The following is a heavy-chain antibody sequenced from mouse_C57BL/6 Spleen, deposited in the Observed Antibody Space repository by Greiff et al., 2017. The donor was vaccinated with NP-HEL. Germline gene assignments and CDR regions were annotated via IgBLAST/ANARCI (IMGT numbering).Heavy chain of an antibody. Sequence: EVQLQQSGPELVKPGASVKISCKASGYTFTDYYMNWVKQSHGKSLEWIGDINPNNGGTSYNQKFKGKATLTVDKSSSTAYMELRSLTSEDSAFYYCARAYYGSSSFAYWGQGTLVTVSA. CDR3: ARAYYGSSSFAY. V-gene: IGHV1-26*01. J-gene: IGHJ3*01. D-gene: IGHD1-1*01. CDR1: GYTFTDYY. CDR2: INPNNGGT.